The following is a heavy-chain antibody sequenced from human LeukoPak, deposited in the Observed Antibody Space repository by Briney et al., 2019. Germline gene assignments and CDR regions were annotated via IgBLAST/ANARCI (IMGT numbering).Heavy chain of an antibody. J-gene: IGHJ4*02. CDR2: ISPSSDYI. Sequence: GGSLRLSCAASGFTFSSYTMNWVRQAPGKGREWVSSISPSSDYIYYADSVEGRFTISRDNAKNSLYLQMNSLRAEDTAVYYCASVRGPRGPDYWGQGTLVTVSS. CDR1: GFTFSSYT. CDR3: ASVRGPRGPDY. V-gene: IGHV3-21*01. D-gene: IGHD2-8*01.